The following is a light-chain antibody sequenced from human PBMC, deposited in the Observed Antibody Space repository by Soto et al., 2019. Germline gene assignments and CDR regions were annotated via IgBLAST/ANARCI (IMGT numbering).Light chain of an antibody. Sequence: EIVLTQSPGTLSLSPGERATLSCRASQSVSSSYLAWYQQKPGQAPRLLIYGASSRATGIPDRFSGSGSGTDFTLTISRLEPEDFAVYYCQQYGSSPFGQGIRLEMK. CDR3: QQYGSSP. V-gene: IGKV3-20*01. J-gene: IGKJ5*01. CDR1: QSVSSSY. CDR2: GAS.